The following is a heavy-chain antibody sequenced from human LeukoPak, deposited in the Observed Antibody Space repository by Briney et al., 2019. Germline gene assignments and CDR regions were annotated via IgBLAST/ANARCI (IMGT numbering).Heavy chain of an antibody. Sequence: GGSLRLSCAVSGFTFGSYGMSWVRQAPGKGLEWVSFITPNADRTSYADSVEGRFAISRDNPRNTLYMQMNSLRDEDTALYYCAIMHGYYDGSGYWVQWGQGTLVTVSS. V-gene: IGHV3-23*01. D-gene: IGHD3-22*01. J-gene: IGHJ1*01. CDR1: GFTFGSYG. CDR3: AIMHGYYDGSGYWVQ. CDR2: ITPNADRT.